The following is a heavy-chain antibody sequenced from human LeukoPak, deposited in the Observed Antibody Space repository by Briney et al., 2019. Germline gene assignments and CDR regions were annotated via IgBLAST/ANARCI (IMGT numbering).Heavy chain of an antibody. V-gene: IGHV3-23*01. D-gene: IGHD3/OR15-3a*01. J-gene: IGHJ6*03. Sequence: GGSLRLSCAVSGFTFSSYAMSWVGQAPGQGLEWVSAISGSGGSTYYADSVKGRFTISRDNSKNTLYLQMNSLRAEDTAVYFCARPTWTNYMDVWGKGTAVTISS. CDR3: ARPTWTNYMDV. CDR2: ISGSGGST. CDR1: GFTFSSYA.